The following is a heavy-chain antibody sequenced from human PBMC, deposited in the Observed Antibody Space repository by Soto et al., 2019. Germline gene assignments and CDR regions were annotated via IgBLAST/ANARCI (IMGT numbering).Heavy chain of an antibody. Sequence: ASVKVSCKASGYTFTGYYMHWVRQAPGQGLEWMGWINPNSGGTNYAQKFQGWVTMTRDTSISTAYMELSRLRSDDTAVYYCALYDILTGYGYWGQGTLVPSPQ. CDR3: ALYDILTGYGY. V-gene: IGHV1-2*04. J-gene: IGHJ4*02. D-gene: IGHD3-9*01. CDR1: GYTFTGYY. CDR2: INPNSGGT.